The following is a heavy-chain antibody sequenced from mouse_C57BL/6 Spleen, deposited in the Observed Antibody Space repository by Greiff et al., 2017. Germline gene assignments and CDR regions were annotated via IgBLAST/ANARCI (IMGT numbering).Heavy chain of an antibody. V-gene: IGHV6-3*01. CDR3: TGPLLLGYWYFDV. J-gene: IGHJ1*03. CDR2: IRLKSDNYAT. D-gene: IGHD1-1*01. CDR1: GFTFTNYW. Sequence: EVKLVESGAGLVQPGGSMKLSCVASGFTFTNYWMNWVRQSPEQGLEWVAQIRLKSDNYATHYAEPVKGRFTISRDDSKRSVYLQMNNVRAEDTGIYYCTGPLLLGYWYFDVWGTGTTVTVSS.